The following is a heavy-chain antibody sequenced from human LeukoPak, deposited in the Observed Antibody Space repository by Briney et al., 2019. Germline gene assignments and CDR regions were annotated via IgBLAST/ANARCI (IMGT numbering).Heavy chain of an antibody. D-gene: IGHD2-21*02. V-gene: IGHV3-23*01. CDR2: IGPNGATT. CDR1: RCSFSTFG. J-gene: IGHJ4*02. Sequence: GGPLRLSCAASRCSFSTFGMSWVRRTPGKGLEWVSSIGPNGATTFYADSVKGRFTISRDNFKNTLSLQMDNLQGDDTAVYYCVKEASTGPGGACRGRCYWARPFDYWGQGTLVTVSS. CDR3: VKEASTGPGGACRGRCYWARPFDY.